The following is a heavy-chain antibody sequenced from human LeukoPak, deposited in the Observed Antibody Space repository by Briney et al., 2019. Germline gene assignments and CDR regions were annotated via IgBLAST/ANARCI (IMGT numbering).Heavy chain of an antibody. CDR2: IYYSGST. D-gene: IGHD3-22*01. J-gene: IGHJ4*02. CDR1: GGSVSSGSYY. Sequence: PSETLSLTCTVSGGSVSSGSYYWSWIRQPPGKGLEWIGYIYYSGSTNYNPSLKSRVTMSVDTSRNQFSLKLTSVTAADTAVYYCARESKSYDGSGFYHDYWGQGTLVAVSS. CDR3: ARESKSYDGSGFYHDY. V-gene: IGHV4-61*01.